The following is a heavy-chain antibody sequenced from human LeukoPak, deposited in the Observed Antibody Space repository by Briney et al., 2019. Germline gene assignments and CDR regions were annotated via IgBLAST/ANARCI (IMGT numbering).Heavy chain of an antibody. J-gene: IGHJ4*02. V-gene: IGHV6-1*01. CDR2: TYYRSKWSN. D-gene: IGHD2-8*02. CDR3: VRDTGGVFDY. Sequence: SQTLSLTCAISGDSVSSNTVTWNWIRQSPSRGLEWLGRTYYRSKWSNDYAVSVKSRIIINPDTSKNQFSLQLDSVTPEDTAVYYCVRDTGGVFDYWGPGTLVTVSS. CDR1: GDSVSSNTVT.